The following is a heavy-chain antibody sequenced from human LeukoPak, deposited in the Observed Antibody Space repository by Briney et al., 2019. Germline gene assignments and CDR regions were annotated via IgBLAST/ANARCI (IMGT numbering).Heavy chain of an antibody. J-gene: IGHJ4*02. CDR2: INPNSGGT. D-gene: IGHD6-19*01. CDR3: ARGSSGWWAFDY. CDR1: GYIFTSYG. Sequence: AASVKVSFKASGYIFTSYGVTWVRQAPGQGLEWMGWINPNSGGTNYAQKFQGRVTMTRDTSISTAYMELSRLRSDDTAVYYCARGSSGWWAFDYWGQGTLVTVSS. V-gene: IGHV1-2*02.